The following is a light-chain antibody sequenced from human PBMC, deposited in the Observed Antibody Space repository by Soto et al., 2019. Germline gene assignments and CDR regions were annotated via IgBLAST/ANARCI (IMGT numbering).Light chain of an antibody. CDR2: DVT. J-gene: IGLJ2*01. CDR3: SSYTSSSSVV. CDR1: SNDVGGYNY. Sequence: QSALTQPASVSGSPGQSITISCTGTSNDVGGYNYVSWYQQQPGKAPKVMIYDVTNRPSGVYNRFSGSKSGNTASLTISGLQAEDEADYYCSSYTSSSSVVFGGGTKVTVL. V-gene: IGLV2-14*01.